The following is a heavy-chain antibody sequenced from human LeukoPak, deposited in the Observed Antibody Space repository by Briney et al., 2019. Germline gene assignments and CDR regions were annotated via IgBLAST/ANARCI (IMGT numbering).Heavy chain of an antibody. D-gene: IGHD1-26*01. J-gene: IGHJ4*02. CDR2: VHLNGAT. CDR3: TRESGAFSPFGF. V-gene: IGHV4-59*12. Sequence: PSETLSLTCTVSGDSISSFHWSWVRQPPGKGLEWIGEVHLNGATHYNPSLGSRVSMSIDKSKNHMSLKLTSVTAADTAIYYCTRESGAFSPFGFWGQGTLVTVSS. CDR1: GDSISSFH.